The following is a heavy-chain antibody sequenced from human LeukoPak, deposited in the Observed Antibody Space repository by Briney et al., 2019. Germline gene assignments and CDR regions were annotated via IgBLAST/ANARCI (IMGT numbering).Heavy chain of an antibody. CDR3: ARQRFGEFDYYYYMDV. CDR1: GYSFTSYW. CDR2: IYPGDSDT. D-gene: IGHD3-10*01. V-gene: IGHV5-51*01. J-gene: IGHJ6*03. Sequence: GESLKISCKGSGYSFTSYWIGWVRQMPGKGLEWMGIIYPGDSDTRYSPSFQGQFTISADKSISTAYLQWSSLKASDTAMYYCARQRFGEFDYYYYMDVWGKGTTVTVSS.